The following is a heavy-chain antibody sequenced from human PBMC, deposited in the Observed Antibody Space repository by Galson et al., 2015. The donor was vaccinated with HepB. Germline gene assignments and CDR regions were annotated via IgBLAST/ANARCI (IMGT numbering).Heavy chain of an antibody. Sequence: SLRLSCAASGFTFSSYAMHWVRQAPGKGLEWVAVISYDGSNKYYADSVKGRFTISRDNSKNTLYLQMNSLRAEDTAVYYCARDRGLEPRSHFDYWGQGTLVTVSS. J-gene: IGHJ4*02. CDR1: GFTFSSYA. CDR3: ARDRGLEPRSHFDY. D-gene: IGHD1-1*01. CDR2: ISYDGSNK. V-gene: IGHV3-30-3*01.